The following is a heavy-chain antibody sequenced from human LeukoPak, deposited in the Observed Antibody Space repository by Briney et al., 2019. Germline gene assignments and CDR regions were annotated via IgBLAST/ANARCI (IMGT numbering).Heavy chain of an antibody. V-gene: IGHV1-18*01. CDR3: ARGGYYDAFDI. D-gene: IGHD6-25*01. CDR1: GYTFTSYG. CDR2: ISAYNGNT. J-gene: IGHJ3*02. Sequence: ASVKVSCKASGYTFTSYGISWVRQAPGQGLEWMGWISAYNGNTNYAQKFQGRVTITADESTSTAYMELSSLRSEDTAVYYCARGGYYDAFDIWGQGTMVTVSS.